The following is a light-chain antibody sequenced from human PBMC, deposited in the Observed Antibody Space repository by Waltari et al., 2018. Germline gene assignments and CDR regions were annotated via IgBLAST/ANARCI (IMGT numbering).Light chain of an antibody. CDR2: GAS. CDR1: QSVSSY. V-gene: IGKV3-11*01. CDR3: YQHSSGYS. J-gene: IGKJ2*03. Sequence: VILTQSPATLSLSPGERATLSCRASQSVSSYLAWYQQKPGQVPRLLIYGASSRATGIPDRFSGSGSGTDFTLTISSLEPEDVGVYHCYQHSSGYSFGQGTKVEIK.